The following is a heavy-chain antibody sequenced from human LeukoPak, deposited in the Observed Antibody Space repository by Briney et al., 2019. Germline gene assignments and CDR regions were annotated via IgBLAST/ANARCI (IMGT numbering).Heavy chain of an antibody. CDR1: GYSISSGYY. CDR2: IYHSGST. CDR3: ASSGSYFQADY. V-gene: IGHV4-38-2*02. Sequence: SETLSLTCTVSGYSISSGYYWGCIRQPPGKGLEWIGSIYHSGSTYYNPSLKSRVTISVDTSKNQFSLKLSSVTAADTAVYYCASSGSYFQADYWGQGTLVTVSS. D-gene: IGHD3-10*01. J-gene: IGHJ4*02.